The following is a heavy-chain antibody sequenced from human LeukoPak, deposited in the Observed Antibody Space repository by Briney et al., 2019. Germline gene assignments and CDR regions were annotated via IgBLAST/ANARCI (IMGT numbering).Heavy chain of an antibody. CDR3: ARDSSGWYGRGYYFDY. Sequence: ASVKVSCKASGYTFTGYYMHWVRQAPGQGLEWMGWINPNSGGTNYAQKFQGRVTMTRDTSISTAYMELSRLRSDDTAVYYCARDSSGWYGRGYYFDYWGQGTLVPVSS. CDR2: INPNSGGT. J-gene: IGHJ4*02. D-gene: IGHD6-19*01. CDR1: GYTFTGYY. V-gene: IGHV1-2*02.